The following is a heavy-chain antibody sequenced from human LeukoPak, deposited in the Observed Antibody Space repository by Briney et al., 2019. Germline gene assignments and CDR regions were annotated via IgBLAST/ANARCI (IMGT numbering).Heavy chain of an antibody. CDR1: GFTFSSYS. CDR3: TRGSGWYAP. D-gene: IGHD3-10*01. Sequence: GGSLRLSCAASGFTFSSYSMSWVRKAPGKGLEWVGVFRRKAYGGAIEYASSVKARFTISRAESKSISYLQMNSLKTEYTAVYYWTRGSGWYAPWGQGPLVTVSS. V-gene: IGHV3-49*04. CDR2: FRRKAYGGAI. J-gene: IGHJ5*02.